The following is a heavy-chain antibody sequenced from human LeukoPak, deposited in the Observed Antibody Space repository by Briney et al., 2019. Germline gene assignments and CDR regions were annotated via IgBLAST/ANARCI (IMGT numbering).Heavy chain of an antibody. V-gene: IGHV4-38-2*02. CDR3: ARDRDLLGYCTNGGCYKGYDY. J-gene: IGHJ4*02. CDR1: GYSLSSGYY. D-gene: IGHD2-8*01. Sequence: SETLSLTCTVSGYSLSSGYYWGWIRQPPGKGLEWIGSIYHSGSTYYNPSLKSRVTISVDTSKNQFSLKLSAVTAADTAVYYCARDRDLLGYCTNGGCYKGYDYWGQGTLVTVSS. CDR2: IYHSGST.